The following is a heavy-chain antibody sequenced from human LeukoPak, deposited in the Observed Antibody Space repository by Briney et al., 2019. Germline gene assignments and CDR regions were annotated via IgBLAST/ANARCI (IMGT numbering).Heavy chain of an antibody. CDR2: IYHSGST. Sequence: SETLSLTCTVSGGSISSGGYYWSWIWQPPGKGLEWIGYIYHSGSTYYNPSLKSRVTISVDRSKNQFSLKLSSVTAADTAVYYCARWVRAAVRTIFGVVITHAFDIWGQGTMVTVSS. CDR1: GGSISSGGYY. J-gene: IGHJ3*02. D-gene: IGHD3-3*01. CDR3: ARWVRAAVRTIFGVVITHAFDI. V-gene: IGHV4-30-2*01.